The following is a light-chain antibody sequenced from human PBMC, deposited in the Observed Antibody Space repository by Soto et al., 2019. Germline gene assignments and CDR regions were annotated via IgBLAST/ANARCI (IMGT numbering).Light chain of an antibody. CDR3: QQRSNWPPWT. CDR1: QSVSSY. CDR2: DAS. Sequence: EIVLTQSPATLSLSPGERATLSCRASQSVSSYLAWYQQKPGQAPRLLIYDASNRATGIPARFSGSGSGTDFTLNISRLESEDFAVYYCQQRSNWPPWTFGQGTKVEIK. J-gene: IGKJ1*01. V-gene: IGKV3-11*01.